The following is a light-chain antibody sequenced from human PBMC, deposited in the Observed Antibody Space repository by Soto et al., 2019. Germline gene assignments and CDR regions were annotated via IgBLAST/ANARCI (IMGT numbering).Light chain of an antibody. Sequence: EILMTQSPATLSVSPGERATLSCRASENVNQNLASYQQKPGQAPRLLIYGASARATGIPARFSGSGSRTEFTLTIGSLQSEDFALYYCQQYNDWPLTFGGGTKVDIK. J-gene: IGKJ4*01. CDR2: GAS. V-gene: IGKV3-15*01. CDR3: QQYNDWPLT. CDR1: ENVNQN.